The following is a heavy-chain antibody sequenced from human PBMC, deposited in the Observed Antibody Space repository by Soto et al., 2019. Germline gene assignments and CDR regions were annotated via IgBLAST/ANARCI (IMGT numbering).Heavy chain of an antibody. J-gene: IGHJ5*02. Sequence: QVQLQESGPGLVKSSETLSLTCTVSGGSLSGGDNYWSWIRQLPGKGLEWIGHIHYGGSTYYSPSFKSRVILSVDTSKSQFPLNLTSATAADTAVYFCARESGPGSFDWFDAWGQGTPVTVSS. V-gene: IGHV4-30-4*01. CDR2: IHYGGST. D-gene: IGHD3-10*01. CDR3: ARESGPGSFDWFDA. CDR1: GGSLSGGDNY.